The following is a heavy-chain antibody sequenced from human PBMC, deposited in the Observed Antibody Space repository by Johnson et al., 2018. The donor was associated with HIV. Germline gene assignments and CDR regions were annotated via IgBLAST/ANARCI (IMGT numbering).Heavy chain of an antibody. CDR2: IKQDGSEK. Sequence: VQLVESGGGLIQSGGSLRLSCAASGFTFSSYWMSWVRQAPGKGLEWVANIKQDGSEKYYVDSVKGRFSISRDNAKNSLYLQMNSLRAEDTAVYYCASPSWGSRLSFDIWGQGTMVTVSS. CDR1: GFTFSSYW. J-gene: IGHJ3*02. V-gene: IGHV3-7*01. D-gene: IGHD3-16*01. CDR3: ASPSWGSRLSFDI.